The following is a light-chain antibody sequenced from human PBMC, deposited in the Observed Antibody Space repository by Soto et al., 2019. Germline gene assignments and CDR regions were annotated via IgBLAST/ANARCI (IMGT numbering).Light chain of an antibody. CDR1: ESIGRH. CDR2: VAS. J-gene: IGKJ5*01. CDR3: QQSYSTLSIT. Sequence: DIQMTQSPSSLSASVGDRVTITCRASESIGRHLNWYQQKPGKAPKLLIYVASSLQNGVPSRFRGGGSGTDFTLTISNLQPEDFATYFCQQSYSTLSITFGQGTRLEIK. V-gene: IGKV1-39*01.